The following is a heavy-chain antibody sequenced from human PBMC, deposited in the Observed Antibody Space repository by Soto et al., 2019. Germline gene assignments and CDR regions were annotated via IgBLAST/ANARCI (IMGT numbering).Heavy chain of an antibody. CDR2: ISPDGTTT. CDR1: GFTFSNYW. D-gene: IGHD3-3*01. V-gene: IGHV3-74*01. Sequence: PGGSLRLSCAASGFTFSNYWIHWLRQVPGKGLVWLSRISPDGTTTRYADSVQGRFTVSRDNGKNTLYLQMNSLRADDTAVYYCATSSGAFDIWGQGTVVTVSS. CDR3: ATSSGAFDI. J-gene: IGHJ3*02.